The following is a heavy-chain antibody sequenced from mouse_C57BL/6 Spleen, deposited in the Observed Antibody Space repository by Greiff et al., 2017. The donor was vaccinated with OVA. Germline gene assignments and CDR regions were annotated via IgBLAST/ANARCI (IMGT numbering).Heavy chain of an antibody. CDR3: ARSRWDRRFAY. J-gene: IGHJ3*01. CDR2: INPNNGGT. CDR1: GYTFTDYN. V-gene: IGHV1-18*01. D-gene: IGHD3-3*01. Sequence: EVKLMESGPELVKPGASVKIPCKASGYTFTDYNMDWVKQSHGKSLEWIGDINPNNGGTIYNQKFKGKATLTVDKSSSTAYMELRSLTSEDTAVYYCARSRWDRRFAYWGQGTLVTVSA.